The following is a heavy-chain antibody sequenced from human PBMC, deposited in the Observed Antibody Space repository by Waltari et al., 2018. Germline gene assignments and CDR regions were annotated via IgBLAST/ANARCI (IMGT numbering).Heavy chain of an antibody. V-gene: IGHV3-30-3*01. CDR3: ARGQQLVGYYGLDV. D-gene: IGHD6-13*01. J-gene: IGHJ6*02. CDR2: ISYDGSDK. CDR1: GFPVSNYV. Sequence: QVQLAESGGGVVEPGRSLRLYWSASGFPVSNYVRHWVRQAPGKGLEWVAVISYDGSDKYYAESVKGRFTISRDNSNNVLYLQMNSLRAEDTAVYYCARGQQLVGYYGLDVWGQGTTVIVSS.